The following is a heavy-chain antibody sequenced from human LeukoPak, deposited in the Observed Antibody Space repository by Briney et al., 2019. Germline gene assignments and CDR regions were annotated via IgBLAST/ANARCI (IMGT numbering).Heavy chain of an antibody. D-gene: IGHD2-15*01. Sequence: GGSLRLPCAASGFTFSNYWMRWVRQAPGKGLEWVANINRDGSGTYYVDSVKGRFIISRDNAKNSLYLQMNSLGADDTAVYYCEGGPGYWGQGTLVTVSS. CDR3: EGGPGY. CDR2: INRDGSGT. V-gene: IGHV3-7*01. J-gene: IGHJ4*02. CDR1: GFTFSNYW.